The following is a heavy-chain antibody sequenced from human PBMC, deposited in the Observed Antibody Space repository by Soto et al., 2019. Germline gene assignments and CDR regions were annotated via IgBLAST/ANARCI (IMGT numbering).Heavy chain of an antibody. CDR3: ARAGVVPAANPHYYYYYMDV. D-gene: IGHD2-2*01. CDR2: IIPILGIA. V-gene: IGHV1-69*02. CDR1: GGTFSSYT. J-gene: IGHJ6*03. Sequence: GASVKVSCKASGGTFSSYTISWVRQAPGQGLEWMGRIIPILGIANYAQKFQGRVTITADKSTSTAYMELSSLRSEDTAVYYCARAGVVPAANPHYYYYYMDVGGKGTTVTVSS.